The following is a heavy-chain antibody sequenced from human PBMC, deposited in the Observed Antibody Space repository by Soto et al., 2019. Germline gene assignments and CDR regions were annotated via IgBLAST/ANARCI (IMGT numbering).Heavy chain of an antibody. V-gene: IGHV2-70*01. CDR2: IDWDDDK. Sequence: GSGPTLVNPTQTLTLTCTFSGFSLSTSGMCVSWIRQPPGKALEWLALIDWDDDKYYSTSLKTRLTISKDTSKNQVVLTMTNMDPVDTATYYCARAQQGDYVSGKPRAYFDYWGQGTLVTVSS. J-gene: IGHJ4*02. CDR3: ARAQQGDYVSGKPRAYFDY. D-gene: IGHD4-17*01. CDR1: GFSLSTSGMC.